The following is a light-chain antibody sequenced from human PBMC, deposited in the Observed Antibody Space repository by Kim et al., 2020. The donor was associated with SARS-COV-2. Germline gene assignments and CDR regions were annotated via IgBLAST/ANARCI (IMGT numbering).Light chain of an antibody. CDR2: RDG. CDR1: NIGSKN. V-gene: IGLV3-9*01. J-gene: IGLJ2*01. Sequence: SYELTQPLSVSLALGQTARITCGGNNIGSKNVHWYQQKPGQAPVLVIYRDGDRPSGIPERFSVSNSGNTATLTISRAQAGDEADYYCQVWDSSPVIFGGG. CDR3: QVWDSSPVI.